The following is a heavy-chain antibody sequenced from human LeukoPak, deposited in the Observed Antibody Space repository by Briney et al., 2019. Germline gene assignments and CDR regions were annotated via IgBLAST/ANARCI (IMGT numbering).Heavy chain of an antibody. CDR2: INPNNGGT. V-gene: IGHV1-2*02. D-gene: IGHD5-18*01. CDR3: ARDPYSNYFDY. J-gene: IGHJ4*02. Sequence: ASVKVSCKASGYTFTDYYMHWVRQAPGQGLEWMGWINPNNGGTNYAQKFQGRVTMTRDTSISTAYMELNRLRSDDTAVYYCARDPYSNYFDYWGQGTLVTVSS. CDR1: GYTFTDYY.